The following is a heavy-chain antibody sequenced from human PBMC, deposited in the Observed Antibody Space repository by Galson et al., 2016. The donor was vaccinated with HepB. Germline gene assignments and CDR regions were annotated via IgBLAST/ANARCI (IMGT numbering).Heavy chain of an antibody. Sequence: SVKVSCKASGYSFTNSGINWVRQAPGQGLEWMGWISGHSGNTHFAEEFQDRVTMTTDTSTSTAYMELRTLRSDDTAMYYSARGGFDILTTWGQGTLVIVSS. CDR3: ARGGFDILTT. J-gene: IGHJ1*01. D-gene: IGHD3-9*01. V-gene: IGHV1-18*01. CDR1: GYSFTNSG. CDR2: ISGHSGNT.